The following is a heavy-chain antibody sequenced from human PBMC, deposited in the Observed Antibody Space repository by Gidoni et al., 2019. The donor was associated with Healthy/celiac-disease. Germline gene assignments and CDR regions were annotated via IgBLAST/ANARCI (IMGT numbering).Heavy chain of an antibody. CDR3: AKDMVIVVVTAPAEGAFDI. Sequence: EVQLLESGGGLVQPGGSLRLCCAASGFTFSSYALSWVRQAPGKGLGWVSAISGSGGSTYYADSVKGRFTISRDNSKNTLYLQMNSLRAEDTAVYYCAKDMVIVVVTAPAEGAFDIWGQGTMVTVSS. CDR2: ISGSGGST. D-gene: IGHD2-21*02. CDR1: GFTFSSYA. V-gene: IGHV3-23*01. J-gene: IGHJ3*02.